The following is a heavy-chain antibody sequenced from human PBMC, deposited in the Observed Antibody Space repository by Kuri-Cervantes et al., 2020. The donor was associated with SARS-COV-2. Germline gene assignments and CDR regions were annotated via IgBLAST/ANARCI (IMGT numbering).Heavy chain of an antibody. D-gene: IGHD1-26*01. CDR2: INHSGST. CDR3: ARSVGGGSYDPVEFDYFDY. J-gene: IGHJ4*02. V-gene: IGHV4-34*01. CDR1: GGSISSYY. Sequence: ESLKISCTVSGGSISSYYWSWIRQPPGKGLEWIGEINHSGSTNYNPSLKSRVTISVDTSKNQFSLKLSSVTAADTAVYYCARSVGGGSYDPVEFDYFDYWGQGTLVTVSS.